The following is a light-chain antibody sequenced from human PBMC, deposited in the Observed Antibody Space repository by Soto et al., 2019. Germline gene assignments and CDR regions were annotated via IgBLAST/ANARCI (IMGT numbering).Light chain of an antibody. J-gene: IGLJ1*01. CDR2: DVS. V-gene: IGLV2-14*01. CDR1: SSDVGGYNY. CDR3: SSYTTSNTRQIV. Sequence: QSALTQPASVSGSPGQSITISCTGTSSDVGGYNYVSWYQQHPGKAPKFIIYDVSNRPSGVSNRFSGSTSGNTASLTISGLQADDEADYYCSSYTTSNTRQIVFGTGTKVTVL.